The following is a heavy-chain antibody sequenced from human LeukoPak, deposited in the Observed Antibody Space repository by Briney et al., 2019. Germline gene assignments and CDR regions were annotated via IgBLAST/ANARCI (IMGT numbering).Heavy chain of an antibody. Sequence: ASVKVSCKASGYTFTTYYIHWVRQAPGQGLEWMGRINPNSGDINYAQKFQGRVTMTRDTSISTAYMELSRLRSDDTAVYYCARGLLPTSRYNWFDPWGQGTLVTVSS. CDR2: INPNSGDI. J-gene: IGHJ5*02. D-gene: IGHD6-13*01. CDR3: ARGLLPTSRYNWFDP. V-gene: IGHV1-2*06. CDR1: GYTFTTYY.